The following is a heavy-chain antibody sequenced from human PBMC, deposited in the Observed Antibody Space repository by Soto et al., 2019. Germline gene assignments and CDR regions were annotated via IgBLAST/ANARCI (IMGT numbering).Heavy chain of an antibody. CDR1: GYTFATYG. CDR3: ARGGFCTSSSCYGGFDY. J-gene: IGHJ4*02. V-gene: IGHV1-18*01. CDR2: ISVYSGDT. Sequence: QIQLVQSGAEVKKTGASVRVSCRASGYTFATYGITWVRHAPGQGLEWIGWISVYSGDTNYAQNLQGRATMTTDTSTTTAYLDLGSLTSDDTAVYYCARGGFCTSSSCYGGFDYWGQGTLLTVSS. D-gene: IGHD2-2*01.